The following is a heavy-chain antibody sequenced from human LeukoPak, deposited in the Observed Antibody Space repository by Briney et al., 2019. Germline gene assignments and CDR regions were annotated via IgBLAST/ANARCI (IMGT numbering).Heavy chain of an antibody. CDR3: ARVAVDFWSGYPMDV. CDR1: GYTFTGYY. J-gene: IGHJ6*03. CDR2: INPNSGGT. V-gene: IGHV1-2*02. D-gene: IGHD3-3*01. Sequence: ASVKVSCKASGYTFTGYYMHWVRQAPGQGLEWMGWINPNSGGTNYAQKFQGRVTMTRDTSISTAYMELSRLRSDDTAVYYCARVAVDFWSGYPMDVWGKGTTVTVSS.